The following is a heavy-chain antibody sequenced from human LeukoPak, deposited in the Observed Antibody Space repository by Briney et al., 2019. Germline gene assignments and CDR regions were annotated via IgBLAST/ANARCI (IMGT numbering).Heavy chain of an antibody. J-gene: IGHJ4*02. V-gene: IGHV3-23*01. Sequence: GGSLRLSCAASGFTFSSYAMSWVRQAPGKGLELVSAISGSGGSTYYADSVKGRFTISSDNSKNTLYLQMKSLRAEETAVYYCAKGGYYDSSGYSYWGQGTLVTVSS. CDR2: ISGSGGST. CDR3: AKGGYYDSSGYSY. D-gene: IGHD3-22*01. CDR1: GFTFSSYA.